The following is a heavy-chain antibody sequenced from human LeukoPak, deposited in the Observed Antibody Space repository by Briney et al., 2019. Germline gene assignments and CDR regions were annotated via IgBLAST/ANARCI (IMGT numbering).Heavy chain of an antibody. Sequence: GGSLRLSCAASGFTFSSYGMHWVRQAPGKGLEWVAVIWYDGSNKYYADSVKGRFTISRDNSKNTLYLQMNSLRAEDTAVYYCARDRDILTGLYYFDYWGQGTLVTVSS. V-gene: IGHV3-33*01. CDR3: ARDRDILTGLYYFDY. D-gene: IGHD3-9*01. CDR1: GFTFSSYG. CDR2: IWYDGSNK. J-gene: IGHJ4*02.